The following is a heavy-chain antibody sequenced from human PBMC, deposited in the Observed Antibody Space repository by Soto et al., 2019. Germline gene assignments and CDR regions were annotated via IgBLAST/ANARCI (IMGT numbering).Heavy chain of an antibody. D-gene: IGHD5-12*01. V-gene: IGHV4-30-2*01. J-gene: IGHJ3*02. CDR1: GGSISSGGYS. Sequence: PSETLSLTCAVSGGSISSGGYSWSWIRQPPGKGLEWIGYIYHSGSTYYNPSLKSRVTISVDRSKNQFSLKLSSVTAADTAVYYCARGGDYRLRYQRVPFDIWGQGTMVTVSS. CDR3: ARGGDYRLRYQRVPFDI. CDR2: IYHSGST.